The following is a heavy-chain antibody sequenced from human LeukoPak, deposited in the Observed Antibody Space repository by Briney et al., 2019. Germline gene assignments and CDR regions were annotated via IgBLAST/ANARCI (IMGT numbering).Heavy chain of an antibody. Sequence: PGGPLRLSCAASGFTFSSYEMNWVRQAPGKGLEWLSYISYTGSNKYYADSVKGRFTISRDNAKNSLYLQMNSLRVEDTAVYFCARVFVGENFDYWGQGTLVTVSS. J-gene: IGHJ4*02. D-gene: IGHD3-10*02. V-gene: IGHV3-48*03. CDR1: GFTFSSYE. CDR2: ISYTGSNK. CDR3: ARVFVGENFDY.